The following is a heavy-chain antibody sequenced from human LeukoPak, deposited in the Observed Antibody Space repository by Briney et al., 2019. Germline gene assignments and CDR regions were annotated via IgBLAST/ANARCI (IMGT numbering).Heavy chain of an antibody. Sequence: GGSLRLSCEVSGFTFGTYAMSWVRQAPGKGLEWVSIIRGSSSDYADSVRGRFPISRDISKNTLYLQMNSLRAEDTALYYCAKDSGNSFFDFWGQGTLVTVSS. V-gene: IGHV3-23*01. J-gene: IGHJ4*02. D-gene: IGHD2-15*01. CDR2: IRGSSS. CDR1: GFTFGTYA. CDR3: AKDSGNSFFDF.